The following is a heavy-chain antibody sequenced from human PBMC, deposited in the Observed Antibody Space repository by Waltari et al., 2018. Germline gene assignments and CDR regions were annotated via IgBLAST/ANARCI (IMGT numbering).Heavy chain of an antibody. CDR1: GATFGRFA. J-gene: IGHJ4*02. Sequence: QVQLVQSGAEVKKPGSSVKVSCKASGATFGRFAISWVRQAAGGGLEWMGGNIPKIGASNYAQKFQGRVTITADDSTRIAYMEVSSLSFEDTAVYFCATDTSPPYWGQGTLVIVSS. D-gene: IGHD2-2*01. CDR2: NIPKIGAS. CDR3: ATDTSPPY. V-gene: IGHV1-69*01.